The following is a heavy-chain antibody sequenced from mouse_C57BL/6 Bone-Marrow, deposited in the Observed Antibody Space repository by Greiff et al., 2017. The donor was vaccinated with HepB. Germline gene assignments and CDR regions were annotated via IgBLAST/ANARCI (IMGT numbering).Heavy chain of an antibody. J-gene: IGHJ4*01. V-gene: IGHV8-8*01. CDR2: IWWDDDK. D-gene: IGHD2-5*01. CDR3: ARIYYSNYEDYAMDY. CDR1: GFSLSTFGMG. Sequence: QVTLKVSGPGILQPSQSLSLTCSFSGFSLSTFGMGVGWIRQPSGKGLEWLAHIWWDDDKYYNPALKSRLTISKNTSKNQVFLKIANVDSADTATYYCARIYYSNYEDYAMDYWGQGTSVTVSS.